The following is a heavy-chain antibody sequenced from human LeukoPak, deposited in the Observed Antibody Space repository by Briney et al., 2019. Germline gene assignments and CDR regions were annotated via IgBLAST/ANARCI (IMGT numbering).Heavy chain of an antibody. CDR1: GGSIINDY. D-gene: IGHD2-15*01. J-gene: IGHJ4*02. V-gene: IGHV4-59*08. CDR2: IYYSGST. CDR3: ARHSETCSGGSCFLDYFDY. Sequence: SETLSLTCTVSGGSIINDYWSGVRQPPGKGLEWIGYIYYSGSTNYNPSLKSRLTISVDTPKNPFSLRLTSVTAADTAVYYCARHSETCSGGSCFLDYFDYWGQGTLVTVSS.